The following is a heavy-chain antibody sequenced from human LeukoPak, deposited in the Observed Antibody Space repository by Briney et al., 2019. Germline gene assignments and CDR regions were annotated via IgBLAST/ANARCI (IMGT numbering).Heavy chain of an antibody. D-gene: IGHD3-10*01. CDR1: GGSISSYY. CDR3: ASSRGAWFGYFDY. J-gene: IGHJ4*02. CDR2: IYYSGST. V-gene: IGHV4-59*01. Sequence: SETLSLTCTVSGGSISSYYWSWIRQPPGKGLEWIGYIYYSGSTNYNPSLKSRVTISVDTSKNQFSLKLSSVTAAGTAVYYCASSRGAWFGYFDYWGQGTLVTVSS.